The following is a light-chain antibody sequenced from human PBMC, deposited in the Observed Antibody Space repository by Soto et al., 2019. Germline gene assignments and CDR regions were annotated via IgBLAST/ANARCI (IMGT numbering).Light chain of an antibody. Sequence: IPCQSSQSVLYSSNNQNYLAWYQQKQGQPPNLLMYGASYLKSGVPTRFSGSGSGTDFTLTISSLQPEDFAIYYCQQTYTTPEITFGQGTRLGI. CDR2: GAS. V-gene: IGKV4-1*01. CDR1: QSVLYSSNNQNY. CDR3: QQTYTTPEIT. J-gene: IGKJ5*01.